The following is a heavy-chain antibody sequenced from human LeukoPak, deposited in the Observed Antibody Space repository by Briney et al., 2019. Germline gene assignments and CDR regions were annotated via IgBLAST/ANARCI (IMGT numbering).Heavy chain of an antibody. D-gene: IGHD4-17*01. CDR2: INPNSGGT. CDR1: GYTFTGYY. Sequence: ASVKVSCKASGYTFTGYYMHWVRQAPGQGLVWMGWINPNSGGTNYAQKFQGWVTMTRDTSISTAYMELSRLRSDDTAVYYCARELSGDFNHYYYYGMDVWGQGTTVTVSS. V-gene: IGHV1-2*04. J-gene: IGHJ6*02. CDR3: ARELSGDFNHYYYYGMDV.